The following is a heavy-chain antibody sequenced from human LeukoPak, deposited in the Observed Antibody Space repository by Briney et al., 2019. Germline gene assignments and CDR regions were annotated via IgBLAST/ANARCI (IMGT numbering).Heavy chain of an antibody. Sequence: SETLSLTCAVYGGSFSGYYWSWIRQPPGKGLEWIGEINHSGSTNYNPSLKSRVTISVDTSKNQFSLKLSSVTAADTAVYYCAREGTDDGFKYYFDYWGQGTLVTVSS. CDR1: GGSFSGYY. V-gene: IGHV4-34*01. J-gene: IGHJ4*02. D-gene: IGHD1-1*01. CDR3: AREGTDDGFKYYFDY. CDR2: INHSGST.